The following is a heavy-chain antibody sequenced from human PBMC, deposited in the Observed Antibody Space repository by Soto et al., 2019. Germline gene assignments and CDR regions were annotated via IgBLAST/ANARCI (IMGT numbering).Heavy chain of an antibody. CDR3: ARRPHCSGGICYYGLDN. V-gene: IGHV1-8*01. J-gene: IGHJ4*02. CDR1: GYTFTNSD. D-gene: IGHD2-15*01. Sequence: ASVKVSCKASGYTFTNSDINWGLQAPGQGLEWMGWVNPDSGHAAYAQKFQGRVTLTTSTSTSTVYMEMRSLGSEDTAVYYCARRPHCSGGICYYGLDNWGQGTLVTVSS. CDR2: VNPDSGHA.